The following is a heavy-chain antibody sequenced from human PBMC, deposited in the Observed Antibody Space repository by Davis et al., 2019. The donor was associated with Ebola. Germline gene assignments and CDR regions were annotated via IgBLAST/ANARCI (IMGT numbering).Heavy chain of an antibody. CDR1: GGSFSGYY. D-gene: IGHD2-2*01. V-gene: IGHV4-34*01. Sequence: PSETLSLTCAVYGGSFSGYYWSWIRQPPGKGLDWIGEINHSGSTNYNPSLKSRVTISVDTSKNQFSLKLSSVTAADTAVYYCARYCSSNTCNLFDFWGQGSLVTVSS. CDR3: ARYCSSNTCNLFDF. J-gene: IGHJ5*01. CDR2: INHSGST.